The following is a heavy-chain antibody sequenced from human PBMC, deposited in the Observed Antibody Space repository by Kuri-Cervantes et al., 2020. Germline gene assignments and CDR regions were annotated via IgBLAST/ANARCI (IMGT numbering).Heavy chain of an antibody. V-gene: IGHV4-30-4*08. CDR2: IYYTGNT. J-gene: IGHJ4*02. D-gene: IGHD2-15*01. Sequence: SETLSLTCTVSGGSISSGSYYWSWIRQPAGKGLEWIGYIYYTGNTYYNPSLKSRVTMSIDTSKSQFSLKLNSVTTTDTAVYYCASKDRRNYYFDRWGQGTLVTVSS. CDR3: ASKDRRNYYFDR. CDR1: GGSISSGSYY.